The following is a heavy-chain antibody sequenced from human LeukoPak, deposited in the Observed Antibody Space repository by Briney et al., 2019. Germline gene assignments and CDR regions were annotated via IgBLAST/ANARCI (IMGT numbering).Heavy chain of an antibody. Sequence: GESLKISCKGSGYSFTSYWIGWVRQMPRKGLEWMGIIYPGDSDTRYSPSFQGQVTISADKSISTASLQWSSLQASDTAMYYCAGRDYDSSGHYWFDYWGQGTLVTVCS. CDR2: IYPGDSDT. CDR3: AGRDYDSSGHYWFDY. D-gene: IGHD3-22*01. J-gene: IGHJ4*02. V-gene: IGHV5-51*01. CDR1: GYSFTSYW.